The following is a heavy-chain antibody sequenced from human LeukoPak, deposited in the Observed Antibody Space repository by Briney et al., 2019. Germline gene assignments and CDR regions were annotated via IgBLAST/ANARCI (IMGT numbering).Heavy chain of an antibody. J-gene: IGHJ4*02. Sequence: GGSLRLSCAASGFTVSRNYMSWVRQAPGKGLEWVSVIYSGGSTYYADSVKGRFTISRDNAKNSLYLQMNSLRAEDTAVYYCARDPDDSSGYYYTDPYFDYWGPGTLVTVSS. CDR3: ARDPDDSSGYYYTDPYFDY. CDR2: IYSGGST. V-gene: IGHV3-53*01. D-gene: IGHD3-22*01. CDR1: GFTVSRNY.